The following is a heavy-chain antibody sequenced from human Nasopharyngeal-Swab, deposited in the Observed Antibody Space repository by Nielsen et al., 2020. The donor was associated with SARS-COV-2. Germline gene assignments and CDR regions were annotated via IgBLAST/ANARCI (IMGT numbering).Heavy chain of an antibody. Sequence: SVKVSCKASGGTFCSYAISWVRQAPGKGLEWMGGIIPIFGTANYAQKFQGRVTITADESTGTAYMELSSLRSEDTAVYYCASLIVATPSDYYYYYMDVWGKGTTVTVSS. V-gene: IGHV1-69*13. CDR2: IIPIFGTA. CDR3: ASLIVATPSDYYYYYMDV. D-gene: IGHD5-12*01. J-gene: IGHJ6*03. CDR1: GGTFCSYA.